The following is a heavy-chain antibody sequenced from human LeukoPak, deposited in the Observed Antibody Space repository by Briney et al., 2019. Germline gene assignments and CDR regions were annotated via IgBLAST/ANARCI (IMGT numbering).Heavy chain of an antibody. CDR3: ANGPPHAFDI. CDR1: GFTFDDYA. CDR2: ISWNSGSI. V-gene: IGHV3-9*03. Sequence: GGSLRLSCAASGFTFDDYAMHWVRHAPGKGLEWVSGISWNSGSIGYADSVKGRFTISRDNAKNSLYLQMNSLRAEDMALYYCANGPPHAFDIWGQGTMVTVSS. J-gene: IGHJ3*02.